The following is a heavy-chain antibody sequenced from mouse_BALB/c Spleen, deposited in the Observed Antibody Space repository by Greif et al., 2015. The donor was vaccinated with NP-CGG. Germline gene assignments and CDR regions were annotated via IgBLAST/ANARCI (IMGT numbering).Heavy chain of an antibody. CDR2: INPSTGYT. J-gene: IGHJ2*01. V-gene: IGHV1-7*01. CDR3: ARGGYSRFYYFDY. CDR1: GYTFTSYW. D-gene: IGHD2-3*01. Sequence: QVQLKDSGAELAKPGASVKMSCKASGYTFTSYWMHWVKQRPGQGLEWIGYINPSTGYTEYNQKFKDKATLTADKSSGTAYMQLSSLTSEDSAVYYCARGGYSRFYYFDYWGQGTTLTVSS.